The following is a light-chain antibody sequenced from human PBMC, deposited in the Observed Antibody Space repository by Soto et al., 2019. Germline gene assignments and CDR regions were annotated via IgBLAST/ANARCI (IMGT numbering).Light chain of an antibody. CDR3: AAWDDSLNGYV. V-gene: IGLV1-44*01. J-gene: IGLJ1*01. CDR2: SNN. Sequence: QSVLTQPPSASGTPGQRVTTSCSGSSSNIGSNTVNWYQQLPGTAPKLLIYSNNQRPSGVPDRFSGSKSGASASLAISGLQPEDEADYYCAAWDDSLNGYVFGTGTKVTVL. CDR1: SSNIGSNT.